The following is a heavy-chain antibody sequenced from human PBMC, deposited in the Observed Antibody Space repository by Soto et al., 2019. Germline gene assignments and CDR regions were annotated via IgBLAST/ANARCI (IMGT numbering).Heavy chain of an antibody. CDR1: GFTFKESA. J-gene: IGHJ6*02. CDR2: ISDTGAST. CDR3: ARGNFDRNYYYYYGMDV. Sequence: GGSLRLSCAASGFTFKESAMNWVRQAPGKGLEWVASISDTGASTWYAESVRGRLSISRDNSKNTLYLQMNSLRAEDTAVYYCARGNFDRNYYYYYGMDVWGQGTTVTVSS. D-gene: IGHD3-9*01. V-gene: IGHV3-23*01.